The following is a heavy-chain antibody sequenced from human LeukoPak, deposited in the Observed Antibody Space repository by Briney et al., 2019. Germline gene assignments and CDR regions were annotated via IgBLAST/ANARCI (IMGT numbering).Heavy chain of an antibody. D-gene: IGHD3-16*01. J-gene: IGHJ6*03. CDR1: GFTFSSYT. CDR3: AKFWGAYYYYMDV. V-gene: IGHV3-48*01. Sequence: GGSLRLSCAASGFTFSSYTMNWVRQAPGKGLEWVSYISSGNSNIYYADSVKGRFTISRDNAKNSLYLQMNSLRAEDTAVYYCAKFWGAYYYYMDVWGKGTTVTVSS. CDR2: ISSGNSNI.